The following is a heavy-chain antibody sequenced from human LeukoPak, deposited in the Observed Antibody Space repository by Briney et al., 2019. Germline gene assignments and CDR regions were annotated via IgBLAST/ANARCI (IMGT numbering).Heavy chain of an antibody. D-gene: IGHD6-19*01. Sequence: SETLSLTCTVSGGSVSSGSYYWSWIRQPPGKGLEWIGYIYYGGSTNYNPSLKSRVTISVDTSKSQFSLKLSSVTAADTAVYYCARESSGWFSSYYYGMDVWGQGTTVTVSS. CDR1: GGSVSSGSYY. J-gene: IGHJ6*02. CDR2: IYYGGST. CDR3: ARESSGWFSSYYYGMDV. V-gene: IGHV4-61*01.